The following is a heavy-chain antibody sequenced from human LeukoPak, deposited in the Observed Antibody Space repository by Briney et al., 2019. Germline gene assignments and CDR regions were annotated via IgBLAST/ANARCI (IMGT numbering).Heavy chain of an antibody. CDR2: INPTTGDT. V-gene: IGHV1-2*02. CDR1: GYTFNGYF. J-gene: IGHJ5*02. Sequence: GASVKVSCKASGYTFNGYFLNWVRQAPGQGLEWMGWINPTTGDTRYSQKFQGRVTLTRDMSISTGYMELRRLKPDDTAVYYCARNYSDWSDPRGQGTLVTVSS. CDR3: ARNYSDWSDP. D-gene: IGHD4-11*01.